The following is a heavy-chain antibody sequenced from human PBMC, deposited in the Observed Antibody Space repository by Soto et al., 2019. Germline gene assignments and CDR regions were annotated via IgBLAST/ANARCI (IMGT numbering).Heavy chain of an antibody. Sequence: SETLSLTCTVSGGSISSSTYYWGWIRQPPGKGLEWIGSIYNSGSTYYNPSLKSRVSISVDTSKNQYSLKLSSVTAADTAVYYCARHYYDSSGYYSSRSYWYFDLWGRGPLVTVSS. J-gene: IGHJ2*01. CDR2: IYNSGST. D-gene: IGHD3-22*01. CDR1: GGSISSSTYY. CDR3: ARHYYDSSGYYSSRSYWYFDL. V-gene: IGHV4-39*01.